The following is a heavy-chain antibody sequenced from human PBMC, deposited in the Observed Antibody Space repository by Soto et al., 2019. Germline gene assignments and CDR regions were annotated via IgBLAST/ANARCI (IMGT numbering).Heavy chain of an antibody. CDR2: IKEDGSET. V-gene: IGHV3-7*05. J-gene: IGHJ4*02. Sequence: EVQLVESGGNLVQPGGSLRLSCAASGFTFSDFWMSWVRRAPGRGLEWVANIKEDGSETYYVDSVEGRFTISRDKAKRSLYLQMNSLRAEDTALYYCARGGSHSSDSWGQGALVTVSS. CDR3: ARGGSHSSDS. D-gene: IGHD1-26*01. CDR1: GFTFSDFW.